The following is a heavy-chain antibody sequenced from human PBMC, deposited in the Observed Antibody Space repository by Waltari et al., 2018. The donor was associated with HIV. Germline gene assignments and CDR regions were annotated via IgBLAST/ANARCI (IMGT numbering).Heavy chain of an antibody. D-gene: IGHD6-6*01. CDR2: FWSDGVEI. J-gene: IGHJ4*02. V-gene: IGHV3-33*01. CDR3: ARGYSSSRWIPLYH. Sequence: QVQLVESGGGVVQPGTSLTLSCAVSGFTFNNFAFHWVRQSPGKGLEWLAVFWSDGVEISYADSVKGRFTISKDSSQKTLYLHLTSLRAEDTALYYCARGYSSSRWIPLYHWGRGTLVTVSS. CDR1: GFTFNNFA.